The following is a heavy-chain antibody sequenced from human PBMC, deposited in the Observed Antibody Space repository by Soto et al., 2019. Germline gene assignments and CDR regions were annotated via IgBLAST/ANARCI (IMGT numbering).Heavy chain of an antibody. CDR3: ARLSSGSIDY. V-gene: IGHV1-18*01. J-gene: IGHJ4*02. CDR1: CYTFTSYG. CDR2: ISAYNGNT. D-gene: IGHD3-22*01. Sequence: ASVKVSCKASCYTFTSYGMSWVRQAPGQGLEWMGWISAYNGNTDDAQKLQGRVTMTTDTSTSTAYMELRSLRSDDTAVYYCARLSSGSIDYWGQGTLVTVSS.